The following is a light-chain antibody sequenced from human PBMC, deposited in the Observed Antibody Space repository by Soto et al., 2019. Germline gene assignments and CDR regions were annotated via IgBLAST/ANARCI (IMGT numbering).Light chain of an antibody. J-gene: IGKJ5*01. V-gene: IGKV1-5*03. Sequence: DIQMTQSPSTLSASVGDRVAITCRASQSISAWLAWYQQKPGKAPRLLIYKASTLEIGVPSRFSGSGSGTDFTLTISNLQPEDFATYYCQQANSFPISFGQGTRLEIK. CDR3: QQANSFPIS. CDR1: QSISAW. CDR2: KAS.